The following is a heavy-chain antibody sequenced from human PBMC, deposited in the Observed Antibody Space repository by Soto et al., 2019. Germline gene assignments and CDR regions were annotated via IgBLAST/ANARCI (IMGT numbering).Heavy chain of an antibody. Sequence: QVQLVQSGTEVKKPGASVKVSCKASGYTVTDYYIHWVRQAPGQGLEWMGWIDPKNGGTIYAQKFQDRVTMTRDTSIRSSDMNLSRLTSDDTSLFYCASDDYGIYPYWGQGTLVTVSS. CDR3: ASDDYGIYPY. V-gene: IGHV1-2*02. J-gene: IGHJ4*02. D-gene: IGHD1-26*01. CDR2: IDPKNGGT. CDR1: GYTVTDYY.